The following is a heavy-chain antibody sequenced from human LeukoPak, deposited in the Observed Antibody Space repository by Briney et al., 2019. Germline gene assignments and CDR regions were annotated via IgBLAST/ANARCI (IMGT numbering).Heavy chain of an antibody. CDR3: AKLPARVYSYGARFDY. CDR1: GFTFSSYA. D-gene: IGHD5-18*01. Sequence: PGGSLRLSCAASGFTFSSYAMSWVRQAPGKGLEWVSAISGSGGSTYYADSVKGRFTISRDNSKNTLYLQMNSLRAEDTAVYYCAKLPARVYSYGARFDYWGQGTLVTVSS. CDR2: ISGSGGST. V-gene: IGHV3-23*01. J-gene: IGHJ4*02.